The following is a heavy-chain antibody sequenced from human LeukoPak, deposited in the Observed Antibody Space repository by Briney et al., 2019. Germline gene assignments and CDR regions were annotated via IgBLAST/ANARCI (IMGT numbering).Heavy chain of an antibody. V-gene: IGHV3-23*01. D-gene: IGHD3-10*01. Sequence: GGSLRLSXAASGFSLMAYDLIWVRQAPGKGLDWVSIINGGGDIMMYEDSVKGRFTISRDNSKNTFYLQMNSLRVEDTAVYYCAMRDRGYGLDIWGQGTMVTVSS. CDR2: INGGGDIM. CDR1: GFSLMAYD. J-gene: IGHJ3*02. CDR3: AMRDRGYGLDI.